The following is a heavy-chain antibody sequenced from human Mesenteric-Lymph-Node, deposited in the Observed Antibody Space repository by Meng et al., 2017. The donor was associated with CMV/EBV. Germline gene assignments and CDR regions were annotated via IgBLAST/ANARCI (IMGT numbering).Heavy chain of an antibody. CDR2: TNTDETIT. D-gene: IGHD3-22*01. V-gene: IGHV3-74*01. Sequence: GESLKISCAASGFTFSNYWMQWVRQAPGKGLVWLSRTNTDETITAYADSVKGRFTISRNNAKNTLYLEMNSLRDEDTAIYYCARGYHHDSGYHPLIDFWGLGTLVTVSS. CDR3: ARGYHHDSGYHPLIDF. J-gene: IGHJ4*02. CDR1: GFTFSNYW.